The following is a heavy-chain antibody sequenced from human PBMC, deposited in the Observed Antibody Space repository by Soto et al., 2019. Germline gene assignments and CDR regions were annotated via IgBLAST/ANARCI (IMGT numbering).Heavy chain of an antibody. CDR3: ARGYCTNGVCYGSTEIPENNWFDP. V-gene: IGHV1-2*04. CDR2: INPNSGGT. Sequence: ASVKVSCKASGYTFTGYCMHWVRQAPGQGLEWMGWINPNSGGTNYAQKFQGWVTMTRDTSISTAYMELSRLRSDDTAVYYCARGYCTNGVCYGSTEIPENNWFDPWGQGTLVTVSS. J-gene: IGHJ5*02. CDR1: GYTFTGYC. D-gene: IGHD2-8*01.